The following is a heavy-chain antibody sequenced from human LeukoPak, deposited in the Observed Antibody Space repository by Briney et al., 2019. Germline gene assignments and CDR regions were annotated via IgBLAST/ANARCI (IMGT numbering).Heavy chain of an antibody. CDR2: IQTSGTT. Sequence: SETLSLTCTVSGGSISDYYWSWIRQPPGKGLEWIGYIQTSGTTNYNPSLKSRVTISVDTSKNRFSLRLSAVTAADTAVYYCASRIPGGFDYWGQGSLVTVSS. CDR1: GGSISDYY. V-gene: IGHV4-4*09. D-gene: IGHD2-2*01. CDR3: ASRIPGGFDY. J-gene: IGHJ4*02.